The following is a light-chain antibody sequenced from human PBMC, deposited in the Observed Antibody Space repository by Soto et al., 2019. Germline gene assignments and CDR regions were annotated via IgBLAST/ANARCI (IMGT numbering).Light chain of an antibody. CDR2: EVS. Sequence: QSALTQPPSASGSPGQSVTISCTGTSGDVGGYNYVSWYQQHPGKAPKLMLFEVSERPSGVPDRFSASKSGNTASLTVSGLQAEDEADYYCSSHAGSNNYVFGPGTKVTVL. CDR1: SGDVGGYNY. CDR3: SSHAGSNNYV. V-gene: IGLV2-8*01. J-gene: IGLJ1*01.